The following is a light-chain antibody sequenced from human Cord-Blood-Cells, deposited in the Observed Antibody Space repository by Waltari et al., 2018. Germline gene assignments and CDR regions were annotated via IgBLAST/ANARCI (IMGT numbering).Light chain of an antibody. CDR1: PSVSSY. CDR2: YAS. J-gene: IGKJ1*01. CDR3: QQRSNWPPWT. V-gene: IGKV3-11*01. Sequence: EIVFPQSPPPLSLSPGERPTLSCRASPSVSSYLSWYQQKPGQAPRLLIYYASNRATGIPARFSGSGSGTDFTLTIISLEPEDFAVYYCQQRSNWPPWTFGQGTKVEIK.